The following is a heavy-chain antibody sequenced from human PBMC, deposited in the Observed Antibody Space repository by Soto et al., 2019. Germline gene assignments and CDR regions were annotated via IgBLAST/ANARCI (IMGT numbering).Heavy chain of an antibody. D-gene: IGHD3-22*01. V-gene: IGHV3-21*01. CDR1: GFTFSSYS. CDR2: ISSSSSYI. J-gene: IGHJ4*02. CDR3: ARDHDYYDSSGYSLFPDY. Sequence: GGSLRLSCAASGFTFSSYSMNWVRQAPGKGLEWVSSISSSSSYIYYADSVKGRFTISRDNAKNSLYLQMNSLRAEDTAVYYCARDHDYYDSSGYSLFPDYWGQGTLVTVSS.